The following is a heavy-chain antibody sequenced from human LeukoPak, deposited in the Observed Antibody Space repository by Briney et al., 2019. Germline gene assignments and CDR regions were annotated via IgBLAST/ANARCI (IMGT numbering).Heavy chain of an antibody. CDR1: GGSISSGGYY. V-gene: IGHV4-30-2*01. D-gene: IGHD6-13*01. CDR3: AREGDSSSWNVDY. Sequence: PSETLSLTCTVSGGSISSGGYYWSWIRQPPGKGLEWIGYIYHSGSTYYNPSLKSRVTISVDRSKNQFSLKLSSVTAADTAVYYCAREGDSSSWNVDYWGQGTLVTVSS. J-gene: IGHJ4*02. CDR2: IYHSGST.